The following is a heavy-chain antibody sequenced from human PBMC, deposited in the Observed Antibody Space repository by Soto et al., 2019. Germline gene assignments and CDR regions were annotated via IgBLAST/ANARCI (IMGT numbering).Heavy chain of an antibody. CDR3: DQRGGNTRSNCFDH. D-gene: IGHD2-2*01. CDR2: IIPILGRA. Sequence: QVQLVPSGAEVKKPGSSVKLSCKASGGPVSRYHISWVRQAPGQGLEWVGRIIPILGRANNAQQFQGRVTITANTSTNSAYLELLSLTTEETAVYYCDQRGGNTRSNCFDHWGHGTLVTVSS. J-gene: IGHJ5*02. CDR1: GGPVSRYH. V-gene: IGHV1-69*02.